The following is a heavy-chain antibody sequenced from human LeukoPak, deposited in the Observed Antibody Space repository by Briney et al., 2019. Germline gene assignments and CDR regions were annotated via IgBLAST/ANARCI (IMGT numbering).Heavy chain of an antibody. J-gene: IGHJ4*02. Sequence: SAPTLATPTQTLTLTCTFSWFSLNTSVEGVGWIRQPPANALESHAINNWDDDKRYSPSLKRRLTITKDTSKNQVVLTMTNMDPVDTATYYWAQIPTVTIGEAFDYWGQGTLVTVSS. CDR2: NNWDDDK. V-gene: IGHV2-5*02. D-gene: IGHD4-17*01. CDR1: WFSLNTSVEG. CDR3: AQIPTVTIGEAFDY.